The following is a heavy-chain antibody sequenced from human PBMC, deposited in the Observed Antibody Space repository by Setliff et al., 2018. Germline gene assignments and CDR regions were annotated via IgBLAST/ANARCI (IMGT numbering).Heavy chain of an antibody. V-gene: IGHV4-31*03. J-gene: IGHJ5*02. CDR2: IYYSGNT. CDR3: ARGHCSSGECPDYFDP. Sequence: SETLSLTCTVSGGSMIGGHYYWSWIRQLPGKGLEWIAYIYYSGNTYYNPSLKSRVTISVDTSKNQFSLKINSVTAADTAVYYCARGHCSSGECPDYFDPWGQGTQVTVSS. D-gene: IGHD2-15*01. CDR1: GGSMIGGHYY.